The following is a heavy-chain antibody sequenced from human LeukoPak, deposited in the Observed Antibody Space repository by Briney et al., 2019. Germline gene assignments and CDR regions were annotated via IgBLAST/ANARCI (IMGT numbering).Heavy chain of an antibody. CDR2: IYTSGST. Sequence: SETLSLTCTVSGGSISSYYWSWIRQPAGKGLEWIGRIYTSGSTNYNPSLKSRVTMSVDTSKNQFSLKLSSVTAADTAVYYCASGSGWYSGGYYFDYWGLGTLVTVSS. J-gene: IGHJ4*02. D-gene: IGHD6-19*01. CDR3: ASGSGWYSGGYYFDY. CDR1: GGSISSYY. V-gene: IGHV4-4*07.